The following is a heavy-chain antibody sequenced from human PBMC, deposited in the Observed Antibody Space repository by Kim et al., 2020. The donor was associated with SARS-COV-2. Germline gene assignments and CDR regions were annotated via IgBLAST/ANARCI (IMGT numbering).Heavy chain of an antibody. CDR1: GGSISSSSYY. J-gene: IGHJ4*02. V-gene: IGHV4-39*01. CDR3: ARHKNLVEYSSSAFDY. D-gene: IGHD6-6*01. CDR2: IYYSGST. Sequence: SETLSLTCTVSGGSISSSSYYWGWIRQPPGKGLEWIGSIYYSGSTYYNPSLKSRVTISVDTSKNQFSLKLSSVTAADTAVYYCARHKNLVEYSSSAFDYWGQGTLVTVSS.